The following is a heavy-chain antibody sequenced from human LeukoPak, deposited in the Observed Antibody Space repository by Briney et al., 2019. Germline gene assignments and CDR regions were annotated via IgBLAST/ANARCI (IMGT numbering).Heavy chain of an antibody. D-gene: IGHD6-19*01. CDR3: AKGGGYSNGLFDS. V-gene: IGHV3-30*18. CDR1: GFTFSNYG. CDR2: ISYDGSNK. Sequence: PGRSLRLSCAASGFTFSNYGMHWVRQAPGKGLEWVAVISYDGSNKYYVDSVKGRFTISRDNSKSTLYLQMNSLRAEDTAVYYFAKGGGYSNGLFDSWGQGTLVTVSS. J-gene: IGHJ4*02.